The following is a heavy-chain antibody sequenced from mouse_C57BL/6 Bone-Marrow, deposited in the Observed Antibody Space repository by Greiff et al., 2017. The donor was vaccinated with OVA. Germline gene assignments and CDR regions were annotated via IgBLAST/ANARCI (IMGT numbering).Heavy chain of an antibody. CDR2: IDPENGDT. Sequence: EVQLKESGAELVRPGASVKLSCTASGFNIKDDYMHWVKQRPEQGLEWIGWIDPENGDTEYASKFQGKATITADTSSNTAYLQLSSLTSEDTAVYYCTTIYYSNCAMDYWGQGTSVTVSS. D-gene: IGHD2-5*01. V-gene: IGHV14-4*01. CDR3: TTIYYSNCAMDY. CDR1: GFNIKDDY. J-gene: IGHJ4*01.